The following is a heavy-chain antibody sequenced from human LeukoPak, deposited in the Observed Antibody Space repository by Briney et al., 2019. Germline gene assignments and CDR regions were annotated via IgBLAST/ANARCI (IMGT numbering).Heavy chain of an antibody. V-gene: IGHV3-30-3*01. CDR2: ISYDGSNK. CDR3: ARDVDTAMVTGHYFDY. Sequence: PGRSLRLSCAASGFSFSSYAMHWVRQAPGKGLEWVTLISYDGSNKYFAGSVKGRFTISRDNSKNTLYLQMNSLRAEDTAVYYCARDVDTAMVTGHYFDYWGQGTLVTVSS. CDR1: GFSFSSYA. J-gene: IGHJ4*02. D-gene: IGHD5-18*01.